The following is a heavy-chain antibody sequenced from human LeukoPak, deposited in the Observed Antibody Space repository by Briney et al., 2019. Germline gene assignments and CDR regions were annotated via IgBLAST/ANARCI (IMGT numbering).Heavy chain of an antibody. D-gene: IGHD4-17*01. J-gene: IGHJ2*01. CDR1: GFTFSSYS. CDR3: AKPDHGDYWYFDL. Sequence: GGSLRLSCAASGFTFSSYSMHWVRQAPGKGLEWVAVISYDGSNKYYADSVKGRFTISRDNSENTLYLQMNSLRAEDTAVYYCAKPDHGDYWYFDLWGRGTLVTVSS. CDR2: ISYDGSNK. V-gene: IGHV3-30*18.